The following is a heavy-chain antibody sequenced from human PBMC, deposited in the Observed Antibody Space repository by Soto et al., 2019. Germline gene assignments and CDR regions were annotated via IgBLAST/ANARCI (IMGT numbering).Heavy chain of an antibody. J-gene: IGHJ5*02. Sequence: SETLSLTCTVSGGSISSGGYYWSWIRQHPGKGLEWIGYIYYSGSTYYNPSLKSRVTISVDTSKNQFSLKLSSVTAADTAVYYCAREGSSSSWFDPWGQGTLVTVSS. D-gene: IGHD6-6*01. CDR3: AREGSSSSWFDP. V-gene: IGHV4-31*03. CDR1: GGSISSGGYY. CDR2: IYYSGST.